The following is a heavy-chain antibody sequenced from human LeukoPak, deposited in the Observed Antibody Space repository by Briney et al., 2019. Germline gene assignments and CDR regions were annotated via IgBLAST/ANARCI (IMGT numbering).Heavy chain of an antibody. V-gene: IGHV4-61*02. J-gene: IGHJ6*03. CDR2: IYSSGST. Sequence: SQTLSLTCTVSGGSISSGSYYWSWIRQPAGKGLEWVGRIYSSGSTNYNPSLKSRVTMSVDTSKNQFSLKLSSVTAADTAVYYCARDKETYYYMDVWGKGTTVTVSS. CDR3: ARDKETYYYMDV. CDR1: GGSISSGSYY.